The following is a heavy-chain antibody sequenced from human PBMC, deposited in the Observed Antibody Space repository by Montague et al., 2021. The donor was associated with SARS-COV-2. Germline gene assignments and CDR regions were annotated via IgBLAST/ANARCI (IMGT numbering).Heavy chain of an antibody. V-gene: IGHV4-4*07. CDR1: GGSITGFS. J-gene: IGHJ4*02. CDR2: VTTSGTT. Sequence: SETLSLTCAVSGGSITGFSWSWVRQPAGKGLEWSGSVTTSGTTNYSPSLRSRVTMSVDTSKNQFSLNLNSVTAADTAIYDCARTPTRPLSLDSWGQGTLVTVSS. CDR3: ARTPTRPLSLDS. D-gene: IGHD6-6*01.